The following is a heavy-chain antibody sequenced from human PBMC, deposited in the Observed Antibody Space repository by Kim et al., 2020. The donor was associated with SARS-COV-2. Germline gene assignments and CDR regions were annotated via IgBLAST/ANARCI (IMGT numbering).Heavy chain of an antibody. CDR1: GFNFSTYA. D-gene: IGHD3-3*01. J-gene: IGHJ6*02. CDR2: IHSGGETT. V-gene: IGHV3-23*03. CDR3: AKRGGDEEGRGYYDAYYYYYGMDI. Sequence: GGSLRLSCAASGFNFSTYAMNWVRQAPGKGLEWVAIIHSGGETTYYADSVRGRFTISRDNSKDTVYLQMNSLRVEDTAVYYCAKRGGDEEGRGYYDAYYYYYGMDIWGQGTTVTVSS.